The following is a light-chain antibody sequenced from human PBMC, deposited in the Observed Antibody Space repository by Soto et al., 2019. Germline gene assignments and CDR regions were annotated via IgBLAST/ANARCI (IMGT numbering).Light chain of an antibody. Sequence: EIVMTQSPATLSVSPGERATLSCRASQSVSSNLAWYQQKPGQAPRLLIYGASTRSSGIPARFSGSGSGTEFTLTFSRLQSEDFALYYCQQYNNWPPITFGQGTRLEIK. V-gene: IGKV3-15*01. CDR3: QQYNNWPPIT. CDR1: QSVSSN. J-gene: IGKJ5*01. CDR2: GAS.